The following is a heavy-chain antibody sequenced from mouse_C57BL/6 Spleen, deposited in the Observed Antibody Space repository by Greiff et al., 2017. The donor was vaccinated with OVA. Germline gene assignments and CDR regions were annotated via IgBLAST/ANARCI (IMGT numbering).Heavy chain of an antibody. CDR2: IYPGSGST. Sequence: QVQLQQPGAELVKPGASVKMSCKASGYTFTSYWITWVKQRPGQGLEWIGDIYPGSGSTNYNEKFKSKATLTVDTSSSTAYMQLSSLTSEDSAVYYCAGNYCGSSQFAYWGQGTLVTVSA. V-gene: IGHV1-55*01. CDR3: AGNYCGSSQFAY. CDR1: GYTFTSYW. J-gene: IGHJ3*01. D-gene: IGHD1-1*01.